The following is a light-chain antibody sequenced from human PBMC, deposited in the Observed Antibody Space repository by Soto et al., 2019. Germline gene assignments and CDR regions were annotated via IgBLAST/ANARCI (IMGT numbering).Light chain of an antibody. Sequence: QSALTQPRSVSGSPGQSVAISCTGTNSDAGGYKYVSWYQQHPGKAPKLVIYDVSERPSGVPDRFSGSRSGNTASLTISVLQAEDEADYYCSSYAGTYTLGVFGGGTKLTVL. CDR3: SSYAGTYTLGV. CDR2: DVS. V-gene: IGLV2-11*01. CDR1: NSDAGGYKY. J-gene: IGLJ3*02.